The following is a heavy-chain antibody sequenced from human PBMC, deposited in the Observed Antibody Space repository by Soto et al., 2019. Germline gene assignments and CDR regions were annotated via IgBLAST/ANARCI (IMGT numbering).Heavy chain of an antibody. CDR1: GFAFSNYV. Sequence: QVQLVEYGGGVVQPGRSLRLSCAASGFAFSNYVMYWFRQAPGKGLEWVAAISYDGSNKHYADSVKGRFTISRDNSKNTLDLRTNSLRAADTDVYYCVEGAQYYGMGVWGQGTTVTVSS. V-gene: IGHV3-30-3*01. CDR3: VEGAQYYGMGV. D-gene: IGHD3-3*01. CDR2: ISYDGSNK. J-gene: IGHJ6*02.